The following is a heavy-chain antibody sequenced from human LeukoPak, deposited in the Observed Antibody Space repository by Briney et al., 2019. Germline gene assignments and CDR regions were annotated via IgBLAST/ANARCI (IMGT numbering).Heavy chain of an antibody. D-gene: IGHD2-2*01. J-gene: IGHJ4*02. CDR3: ARARAIVVVPAANDY. CDR2: ISGSGDST. CDR1: GFTFSTFA. Sequence: GGSLRLSCAASGFTFSTFAMIWVRQAPGKGLEWVSAISGSGDSTYYADSVKGLFTISRDNSKNTLYLQMNSLRAEDTAVYYCARARAIVVVPAANDYWGQGTLVTVSS. V-gene: IGHV3-23*01.